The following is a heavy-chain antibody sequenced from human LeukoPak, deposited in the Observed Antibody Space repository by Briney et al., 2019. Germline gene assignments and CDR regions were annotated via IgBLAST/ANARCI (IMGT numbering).Heavy chain of an antibody. CDR3: ASKSGSYSAVDAFDI. D-gene: IGHD1-26*01. CDR2: INPNGGGT. V-gene: IGHV1-2*02. Sequence: GASVKVSCKASGYTFTGYYMHWVRQAPGQGLEWMGWINPNGGGTNYAQKLQGRVTMTRDTSISTAYMELSRLRSDDTAVYYCASKSGSYSAVDAFDIWGQGTMVTVSS. CDR1: GYTFTGYY. J-gene: IGHJ3*02.